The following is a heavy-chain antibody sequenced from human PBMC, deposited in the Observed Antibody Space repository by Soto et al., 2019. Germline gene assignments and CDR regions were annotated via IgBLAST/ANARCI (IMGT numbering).Heavy chain of an antibody. D-gene: IGHD2-15*01. V-gene: IGHV3-30*18. CDR1: GFTFSSYG. CDR2: ISYDGSNK. J-gene: IGHJ6*02. CDR3: AKERLPHYYYYGMDV. Sequence: PGGSLRLSCAASGFTFSSYGMHWVRQAPGKGLEWVAVISYDGSNKYYADSVKGRFTISRDNSKNTLYLQMNSLRAEDTAVYYCAKERLPHYYYYGMDVWGQGTTVTVS.